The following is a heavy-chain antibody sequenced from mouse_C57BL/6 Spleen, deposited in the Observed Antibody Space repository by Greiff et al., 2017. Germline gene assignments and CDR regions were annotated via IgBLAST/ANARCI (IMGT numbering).Heavy chain of an antibody. CDR2: ISSGSSTI. V-gene: IGHV5-17*01. CDR1: GFTFSDYG. CDR3: ANLLRAY. D-gene: IGHD6-1*01. Sequence: EVNVVESGGGLVKPGGSLKLSCAASGFTFSDYGMHWVRQASEKGLEWVAYISSGSSTIYYADTVKGRFTISRDNAKNTLFLQMTSLRSEDTAMYYCANLLRAYWGQGTLVTVSA. J-gene: IGHJ3*01.